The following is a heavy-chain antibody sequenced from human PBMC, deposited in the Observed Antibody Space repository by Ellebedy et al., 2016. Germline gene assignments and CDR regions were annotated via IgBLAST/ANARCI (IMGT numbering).Heavy chain of an antibody. CDR1: GGAFNTYA. CDR2: IIPMLGIA. D-gene: IGHD4-17*01. J-gene: IGHJ6*02. CDR3: ASPDYGDSPTHKSKRQYYYGMDV. V-gene: IGHV1-69*10. Sequence: ASVKVSCKTSGGAFNTYAITWVRQAPGQGLEWMGRIIPMLGIANYTQRFQGRVTITADQSTATAYMELTSLRFEDTAVYFCASPDYGDSPTHKSKRQYYYGMDVWGQGTTVTVSS.